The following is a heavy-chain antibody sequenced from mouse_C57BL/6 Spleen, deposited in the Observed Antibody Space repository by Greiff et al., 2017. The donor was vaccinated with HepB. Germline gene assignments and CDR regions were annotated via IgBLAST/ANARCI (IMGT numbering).Heavy chain of an antibody. CDR1: GYTFTSYW. V-gene: IGHV1-69*01. Sequence: VQLQQSGAELVMPGASVKLSCKASGYTFTSYWMHWVKQRPGQGLEWIGEIDPSDSYTNYNQKFKGKSTLTVDKSSSTAYMQLSSLTSEDSAVYYCARDDGYYKGFDYWGQGTTLTVSS. CDR3: ARDDGYYKGFDY. CDR2: IDPSDSYT. J-gene: IGHJ2*01. D-gene: IGHD2-3*01.